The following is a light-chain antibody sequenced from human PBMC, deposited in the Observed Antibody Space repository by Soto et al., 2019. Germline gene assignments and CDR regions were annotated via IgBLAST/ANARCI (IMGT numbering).Light chain of an antibody. J-gene: IGLJ3*02. CDR2: ENV. Sequence: QSVLTQPPSVSGAPGQRVTISCTGTSSNIGSGYDVHWYQHLPGAAPKLLIYENVNRPSGVPDRFSGSKSGTSASLAITGLQAEDEADYYCYSYSAYTTLWVFGGGTKLTVL. CDR3: YSYSAYTTLWV. V-gene: IGLV1-40*01. CDR1: SSNIGSGYD.